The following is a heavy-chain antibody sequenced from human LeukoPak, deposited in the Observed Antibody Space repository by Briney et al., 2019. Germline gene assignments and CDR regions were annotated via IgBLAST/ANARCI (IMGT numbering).Heavy chain of an antibody. CDR3: AAGATGLHDAFDY. CDR2: IIPMLDIS. V-gene: IGHV1-69*04. D-gene: IGHD1-26*01. J-gene: IGHJ4*02. Sequence: GASVKVSCKASGYTFTTYAITWVRQAPGQGLEWMGRIIPMLDISTYAQKFQGRVTITADKSTSTAYMALSSLRSEDTAVYYCAAGATGLHDAFDYWGLGTLVTVS. CDR1: GYTFTTYA.